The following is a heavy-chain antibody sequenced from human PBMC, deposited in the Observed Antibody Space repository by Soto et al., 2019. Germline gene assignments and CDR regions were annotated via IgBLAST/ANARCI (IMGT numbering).Heavy chain of an antibody. D-gene: IGHD3-22*01. Sequence: ASVKVSCKASGYTFTSYGISWVRQAPGQGLEWMGWISAYNGNTNYAQKLQGRVTMTTDTSTSTAYMELRSLRSDDTAVYYCARDYDSSGPNAFDIWGQGTLVTVSS. CDR1: GYTFTSYG. CDR2: ISAYNGNT. J-gene: IGHJ3*02. V-gene: IGHV1-18*01. CDR3: ARDYDSSGPNAFDI.